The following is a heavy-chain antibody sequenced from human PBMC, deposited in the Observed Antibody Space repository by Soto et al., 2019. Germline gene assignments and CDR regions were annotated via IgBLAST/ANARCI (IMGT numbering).Heavy chain of an antibody. CDR2: IIPIFGTA. Sequence: GASVKVFCKASGCTFSSYAISWVRQAPGQGLEWMGGIIPIFGTANYAQKFQGRVTITADESTSTAYMELSSLRSEDTAVYYCARGRSSGAHLDYWGQGTLVTVSS. J-gene: IGHJ4*02. CDR1: GCTFSSYA. V-gene: IGHV1-69*13. D-gene: IGHD6-19*01. CDR3: ARGRSSGAHLDY.